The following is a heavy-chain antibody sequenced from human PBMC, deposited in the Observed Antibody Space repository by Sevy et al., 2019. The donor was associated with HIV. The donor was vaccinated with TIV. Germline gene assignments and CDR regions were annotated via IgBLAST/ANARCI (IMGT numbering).Heavy chain of an antibody. CDR2: ISHDGTYH. J-gene: IGHJ4*02. V-gene: IGHV3-30*18. D-gene: IGHD3-16*01. CDR3: AKGQGYGYIWGNGRSEYYFDY. CDR1: RFTFSTYD. Sequence: GGSLRLSCAASRFTFSTYDIHWVRQAPGKGLEWVAVISHDGTYHYYTDSVKGRFAISRDDSKNKAYLQMNSLRAYDSGVYYCAKGQGYGYIWGNGRSEYYFDYWGQGTLVTVSS.